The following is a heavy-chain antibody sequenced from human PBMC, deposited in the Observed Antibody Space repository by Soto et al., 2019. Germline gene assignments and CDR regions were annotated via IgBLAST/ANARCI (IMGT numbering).Heavy chain of an antibody. CDR2: IWYDGSNK. D-gene: IGHD6-19*01. CDR3: ARDGYSSGWGGYYGMDV. Sequence: QVQLVESGGGVVQPGRSLRLSCAASGFTFSSYGMHWVRQAPGKGLEWVAVIWYDGSNKYYVDSVKGRFTISRDNSKNPLYLQMNSLRAEDTAVYYCARDGYSSGWGGYYGMDVWGQGTTVTVSS. CDR1: GFTFSSYG. V-gene: IGHV3-33*01. J-gene: IGHJ6*02.